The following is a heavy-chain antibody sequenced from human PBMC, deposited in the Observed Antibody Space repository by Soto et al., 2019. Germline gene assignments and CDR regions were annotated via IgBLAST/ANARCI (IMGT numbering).Heavy chain of an antibody. CDR1: GGSISSSNW. J-gene: IGHJ4*02. Sequence: QVQLQESGPGLVKPSGTLSLTCAVSGGSISSSNWWSWVRQPPGKGLEWIGEIYHSGSTNYNPSPKSRVHISVDKSKHQFPLTLSSVTAADTAVYYCARWTGGTGIWDYWGQGTLVTVSS. CDR2: IYHSGST. CDR3: ARWTGGTGIWDY. V-gene: IGHV4-4*02. D-gene: IGHD1-1*01.